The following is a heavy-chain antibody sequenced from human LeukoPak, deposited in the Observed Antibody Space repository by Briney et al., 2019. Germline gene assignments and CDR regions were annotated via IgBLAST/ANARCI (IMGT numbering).Heavy chain of an antibody. CDR1: GFXFNTYN. CDR2: ISGSSSTI. CDR3: ARDLAWDAFDI. Sequence: PGGSLRLSCAASGFXFNTYNINWVRQAPGKGPEWVSYISGSSSTIYYADSLKGRFTISRDNAKNSLYLQMNSLRAEDTAVYYCARDLAWDAFDIWGQGTMVTVSS. V-gene: IGHV3-48*04. J-gene: IGHJ3*02.